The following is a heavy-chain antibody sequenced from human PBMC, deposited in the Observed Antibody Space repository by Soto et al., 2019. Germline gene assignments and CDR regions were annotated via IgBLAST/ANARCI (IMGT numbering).Heavy chain of an antibody. J-gene: IGHJ4*02. Sequence: SETLSLTCGVSDYSISSGYYWGWIRQPPGKGLEWIGNIYHNGSTHYNPALKSRVTISVDTSKNQFSLNLKSVAAADTAVYYCTRRGSSGTPVDYWGQGTLVTVSS. CDR1: DYSISSGYY. V-gene: IGHV4-38-2*01. CDR3: TRRGSSGTPVDY. D-gene: IGHD1-26*01. CDR2: IYHNGST.